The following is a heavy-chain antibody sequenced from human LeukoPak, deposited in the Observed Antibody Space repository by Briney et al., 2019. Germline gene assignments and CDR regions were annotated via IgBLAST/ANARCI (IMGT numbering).Heavy chain of an antibody. J-gene: IGHJ3*01. CDR2: IDPAGTVT. CDR3: ARQEIPANSFEV. CDR1: GFSLSNYW. V-gene: IGHV3-74*01. D-gene: IGHD2-2*01. Sequence: GGSLRLSCAASGFSLSNYWMHWVRQTPGQRPEWVSRIDPAGTVTPYADSVRGRFIISRDNSKNTVYLQMNSLRVDDTAVYYCARQEIPANSFEVWGLGTRVTVSS.